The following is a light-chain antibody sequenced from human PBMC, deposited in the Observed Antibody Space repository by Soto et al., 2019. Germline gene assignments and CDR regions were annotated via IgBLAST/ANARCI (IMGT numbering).Light chain of an antibody. V-gene: IGKV3-20*01. Sequence: EIVLTQSPGTLSLSPGERATLSCRASQTVRNNYLAWYQQKPGQAPRLLIYDASSRATGIPDRFSGGGSGTDFTLTISRLEPEDFAVYYCHDTWTFGQGTKVDIK. J-gene: IGKJ1*01. CDR2: DAS. CDR3: HDTWT. CDR1: QTVRNNY.